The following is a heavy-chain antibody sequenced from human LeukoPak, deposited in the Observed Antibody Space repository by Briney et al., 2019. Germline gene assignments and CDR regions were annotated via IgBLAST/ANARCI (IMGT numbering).Heavy chain of an antibody. Sequence: GGSLRLSCAATGFTFRGYWFHWVRQVPGKGLVWVSRINNVGSTTIYADSVKGRFTISRDNALNSLYLQMNSLRAEDTAIYYCARSIPYGTTWYGRSDYWGQGTLVTVSS. J-gene: IGHJ4*02. V-gene: IGHV3-74*01. D-gene: IGHD6-13*01. CDR2: INNVGSTT. CDR1: GFTFRGYW. CDR3: ARSIPYGTTWYGRSDY.